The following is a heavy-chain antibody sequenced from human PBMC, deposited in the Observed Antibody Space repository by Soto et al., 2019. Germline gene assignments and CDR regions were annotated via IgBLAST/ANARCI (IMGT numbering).Heavy chain of an antibody. CDR1: GFTFNDFE. V-gene: IGHV3-48*03. D-gene: IGHD3-10*01. J-gene: IGHJ4*02. CDR3: ARGFGRFNY. Sequence: PGGSLRLSCGVSGFTFNDFEMNWVRQAPGKGPEWLAYIDGSGATKKYADSVRGRFTISRDNPNNSLFLQMRSLSAADTAIYYCARGFGRFNYWGQGTLVSVSS. CDR2: IDGSGATK.